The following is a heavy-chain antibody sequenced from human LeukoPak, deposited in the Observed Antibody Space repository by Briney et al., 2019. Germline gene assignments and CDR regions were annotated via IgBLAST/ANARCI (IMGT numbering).Heavy chain of an antibody. Sequence: GGSLRLSCTASGFTFSSYSRNWVRQAPGKGLGWVSSISSSSSYIYYADSVKGRFTISRDNAKNSLYLQMNSLRAEDTAVYYCARDRQKATYGDYQDWFDPWGQGTLVTVSS. D-gene: IGHD4-17*01. V-gene: IGHV3-21*01. CDR2: ISSSSSYI. CDR1: GFTFSSYS. CDR3: ARDRQKATYGDYQDWFDP. J-gene: IGHJ5*02.